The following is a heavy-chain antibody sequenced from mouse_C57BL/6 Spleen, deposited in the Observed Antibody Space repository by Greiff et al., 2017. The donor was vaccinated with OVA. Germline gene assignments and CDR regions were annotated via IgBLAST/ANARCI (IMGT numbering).Heavy chain of an antibody. CDR1: GYTFTDYY. Sequence: EVQLQQSGPELVKPGVSVKISCKASGYTFTDYYMNWVKQSHGKSLEWIGDINPNNGGTSYNQKFKGKATLTVDKSSSTAYMELRSLTSEDSAVYYCARSGGSYGFFDYWGQGTTLTVSS. D-gene: IGHD1-1*02. J-gene: IGHJ2*01. CDR3: ARSGGSYGFFDY. V-gene: IGHV1-26*01. CDR2: INPNNGGT.